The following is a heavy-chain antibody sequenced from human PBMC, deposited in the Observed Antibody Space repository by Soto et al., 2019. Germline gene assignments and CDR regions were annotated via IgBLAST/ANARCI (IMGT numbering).Heavy chain of an antibody. V-gene: IGHV4-59*01. CDR1: GGSISSYY. Sequence: SETLSLTCTLSGGSISSYYWSWIRQPPGKGLEWIGYIYYSGSTNYSPSLKSRVTISVDTSKNQFSLKLSSVTAADTAVYYCARNIAAFPPNDAFDIWGQGTMVTVSS. CDR3: ARNIAAFPPNDAFDI. J-gene: IGHJ3*02. D-gene: IGHD6-13*01. CDR2: IYYSGST.